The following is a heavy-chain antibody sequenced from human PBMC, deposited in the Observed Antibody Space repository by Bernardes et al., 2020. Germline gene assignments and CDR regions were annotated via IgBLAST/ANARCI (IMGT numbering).Heavy chain of an antibody. CDR1: GGSISSYY. V-gene: IGHV4-59*01. J-gene: IGHJ1*01. CDR3: ARDHVVDPGLQH. CDR2: IYYSGST. D-gene: IGHD3-22*01. Sequence: SETLSLTCTVSGGSISSYYWSWIRQPPGKGLEWIGYIYYSGSTNYNPSLKSRVTISVDTSKNQFSLKLSSVTAADTAVYYCARDHVVDPGLQHWGQGTLVTVSS.